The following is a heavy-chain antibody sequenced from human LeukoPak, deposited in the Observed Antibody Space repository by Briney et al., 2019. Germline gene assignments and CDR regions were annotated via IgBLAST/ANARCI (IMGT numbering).Heavy chain of an antibody. Sequence: GGSLRLSCAASGFTFSSYAMSWVRQAPGKGLEWVSGINWNGGSTGYADSVKGRFTISRDNAKNSLYLQMNSLRAEDTALYYCARHSSGSYYAADFDYWGQGTLVTVSS. CDR3: ARHSSGSYYAADFDY. D-gene: IGHD1-26*01. CDR2: INWNGGST. CDR1: GFTFSSYA. J-gene: IGHJ4*02. V-gene: IGHV3-20*04.